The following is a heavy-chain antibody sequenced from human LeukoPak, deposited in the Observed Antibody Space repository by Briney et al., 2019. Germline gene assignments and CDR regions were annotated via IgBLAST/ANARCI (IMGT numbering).Heavy chain of an antibody. Sequence: SGPTLVKPTRTLTLTCTFSRFSLSTSGVGVSWIRQPPGKALEWLALIYWDDDKRSSPSLKSRLTITKDTSKNQVVLTMTNMEPVDTATYYCARSDSAYSSGWFGSLAFWGQGTLVTVSS. CDR3: ARSDSAYSSGWFGSLAF. J-gene: IGHJ4*02. V-gene: IGHV2-5*02. D-gene: IGHD6-19*01. CDR2: IYWDDDK. CDR1: RFSLSTSGVG.